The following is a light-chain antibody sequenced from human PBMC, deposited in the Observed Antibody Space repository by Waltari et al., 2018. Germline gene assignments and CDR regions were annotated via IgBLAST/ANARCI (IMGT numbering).Light chain of an antibody. CDR1: QTTNRW. CDR2: RSS. J-gene: IGKJ1*01. V-gene: IGKV1-5*03. Sequence: DIQMTQSPSPVSASVGDRVTITCRASQTTNRWLAWYQQKPGKAPKLLIYRSSILESGVPSRFSGSGSGTEFTLTISSLQPDDFATYYCQQYISYSLTFGQGTKVEIK. CDR3: QQYISYSLT.